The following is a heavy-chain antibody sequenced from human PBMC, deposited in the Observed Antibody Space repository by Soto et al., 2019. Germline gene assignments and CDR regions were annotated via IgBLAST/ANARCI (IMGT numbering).Heavy chain of an antibody. CDR3: ARERAVVPAAIRWFDP. CDR2: ISYDGSNK. D-gene: IGHD2-2*01. CDR1: GFTFSSYA. Sequence: GGSLRLSCAASGFTFSSYAMHWVRQAPGKGLEWVAVISYDGSNKYYADSVKGRFTISRDNSKNTLYLQMNSLRAEDTAVYYCARERAVVPAAIRWFDPWGQGTLVTVSS. J-gene: IGHJ5*02. V-gene: IGHV3-30-3*01.